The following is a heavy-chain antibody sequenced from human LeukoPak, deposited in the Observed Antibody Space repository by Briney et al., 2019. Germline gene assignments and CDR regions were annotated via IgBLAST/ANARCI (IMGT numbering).Heavy chain of an antibody. Sequence: GGSLRLSCAASGFTFSSYWMSWVRQAPGKGLEWVANIKQDGSEKYYVDSVKGRFTISRDSAKNSLYLQMNSLRAEDTAVYYCASYAVTYYDFWSGYSPRYYFDYWGQGTLVTVSS. D-gene: IGHD3-3*01. CDR3: ASYAVTYYDFWSGYSPRYYFDY. V-gene: IGHV3-7*01. CDR1: GFTFSSYW. J-gene: IGHJ4*02. CDR2: IKQDGSEK.